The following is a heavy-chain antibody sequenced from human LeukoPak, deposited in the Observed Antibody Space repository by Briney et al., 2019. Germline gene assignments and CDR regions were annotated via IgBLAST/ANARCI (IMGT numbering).Heavy chain of an antibody. CDR2: INPDGSTT. D-gene: IGHD3-22*01. J-gene: IGHJ5*02. CDR1: GFTFSRYW. Sequence: GGSLRLSCAASGFTFSRYWIHWVRQAPGKGLEWVSRINPDGSTTTHADSVKGRFTISRDNAKNTLYLQMNSLRAEDTAMYYCARVLSGSWDWFDPWGHGTLVTVSS. V-gene: IGHV3-74*01. CDR3: ARVLSGSWDWFDP.